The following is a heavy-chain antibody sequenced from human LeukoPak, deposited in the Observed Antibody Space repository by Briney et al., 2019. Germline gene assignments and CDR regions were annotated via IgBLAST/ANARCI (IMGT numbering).Heavy chain of an antibody. J-gene: IGHJ4*02. D-gene: IGHD5-18*01. CDR1: GGSMSSSSYY. V-gene: IGHV4-39*07. CDR3: AREGGRGYDY. CDR2: IYYSGST. Sequence: SETLSLTCTVSGGSMSSSSYYWGWIRQPPGKGLEWIGTIYYSGSTYQNPSLKSRVTISVDTSKNQFSLKLSSVTAADTAVYYCAREGGRGYDYWGQGTLVTVSS.